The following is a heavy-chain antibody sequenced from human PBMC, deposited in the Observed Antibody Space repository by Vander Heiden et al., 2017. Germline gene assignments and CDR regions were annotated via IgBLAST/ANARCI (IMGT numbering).Heavy chain of an antibody. J-gene: IGHJ5*02. Sequence: QVQLVASGGGVVQPGRAMGPSCAAPGFTFGHSGIHWVRQAPGKGLEWVAVISYDGKKKVYADSVKGRFTISRDYSKNTLYLQVNSLRVEDTAVYYCAKDIDSRWNWFDPWGQGTLVTVSS. CDR3: AKDIDSRWNWFDP. CDR1: GFTFGHSG. CDR2: ISYDGKKK. V-gene: IGHV3-30*18. D-gene: IGHD3-22*01.